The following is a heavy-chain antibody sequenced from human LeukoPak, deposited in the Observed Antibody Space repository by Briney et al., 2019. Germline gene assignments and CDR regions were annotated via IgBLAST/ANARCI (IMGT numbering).Heavy chain of an antibody. Sequence: ASVKVSCKASGGTFSSYAISWVRQAPGQGLEWMGIINPSGGSTSYAQKFQGRVTMTRDTSTSTVYMELSSLRSEDTAVYYCARDFGYCSSTSCYRDYYYYMDVWGKGTTVTVSS. CDR2: INPSGGST. J-gene: IGHJ6*03. D-gene: IGHD2-2*03. CDR1: GGTFSSYA. CDR3: ARDFGYCSSTSCYRDYYYYMDV. V-gene: IGHV1-46*03.